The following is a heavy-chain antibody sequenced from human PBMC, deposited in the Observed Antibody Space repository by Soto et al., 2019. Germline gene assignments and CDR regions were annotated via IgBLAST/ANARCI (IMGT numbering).Heavy chain of an antibody. D-gene: IGHD3-10*01. CDR2: IYYSGST. J-gene: IGHJ6*03. Sequence: PSETLSLTCTVSGGSISSYYWSWSRQPPWKGLEWIGYIYYSGSTNYNPSLKSRVTISVDTSKNQFSLKLSSVTAADTAVYYCARRNYYGSGSYYYMDVWGKGTTVTVSS. V-gene: IGHV4-59*08. CDR1: GGSISSYY. CDR3: ARRNYYGSGSYYYMDV.